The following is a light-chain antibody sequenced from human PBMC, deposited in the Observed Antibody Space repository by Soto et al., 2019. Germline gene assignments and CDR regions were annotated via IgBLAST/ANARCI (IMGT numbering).Light chain of an antibody. J-gene: IGKJ1*01. Sequence: DIQMTQSPSTLSASVGDRVTITCRASQSISSWLAWYQQKPGKAPKLLIYDASSLESGVPSRFSGSGYGTEFTLAISSLQPDDFATYCCQRYNSYWTFGQGTKVEIK. CDR2: DAS. CDR1: QSISSW. V-gene: IGKV1-5*01. CDR3: QRYNSYWT.